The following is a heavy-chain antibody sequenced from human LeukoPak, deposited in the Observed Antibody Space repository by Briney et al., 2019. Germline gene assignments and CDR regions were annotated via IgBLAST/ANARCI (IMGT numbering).Heavy chain of an antibody. J-gene: IGHJ3*02. CDR1: GFTFSSYG. V-gene: IGHV3-30*18. D-gene: IGHD4-17*01. CDR3: AKAWRAYGDYHTFDI. Sequence: GGSLRLSCAASGFTFSSYGMHWVRQAPGKGLEWVAVILYDGSNKYNADSVKGRFTISRDTSKNTLYLQMSSLRAEDTAVYYCAKAWRAYGDYHTFDIWGLGTMVTVSS. CDR2: ILYDGSNK.